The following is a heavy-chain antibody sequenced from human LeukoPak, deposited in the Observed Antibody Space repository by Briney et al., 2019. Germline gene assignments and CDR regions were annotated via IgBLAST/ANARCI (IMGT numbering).Heavy chain of an antibody. CDR1: GFTFSNYA. CDR2: ISSSAVST. CDR3: AKDPDGSGTYYIPAEYIQH. V-gene: IGHV3-23*01. J-gene: IGHJ1*01. Sequence: GGSLRLSCSASGFTFSNYAMSWVRQTPAKGLEWVSAISSSAVSTYYADSVKGRFTISRDNSKNILCLQMNSLRAEDTAVYYCAKDPDGSGTYYIPAEYIQHWGQGTLVSVSS. D-gene: IGHD3-10*01.